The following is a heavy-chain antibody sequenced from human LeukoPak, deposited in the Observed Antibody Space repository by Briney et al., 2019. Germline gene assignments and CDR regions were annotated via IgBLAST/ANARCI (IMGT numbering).Heavy chain of an antibody. CDR2: IRYDRGNK. Sequence: GGSLRLSCAASGFTFSTYVMHWVRQAPGKGLEWVAFIRYDRGNKYYADSVKGRFTISRDNSKNTLYLQMNSLRTEDTAVYYCAKEGGSYYSYYYYMDVWGKGTTVTVSS. CDR3: AKEGGSYYSYYYYMDV. CDR1: GFTFSTYV. J-gene: IGHJ6*03. D-gene: IGHD1-26*01. V-gene: IGHV3-30*02.